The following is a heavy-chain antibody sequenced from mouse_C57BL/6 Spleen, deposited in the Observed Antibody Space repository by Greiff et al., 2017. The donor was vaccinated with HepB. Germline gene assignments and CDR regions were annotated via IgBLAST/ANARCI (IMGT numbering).Heavy chain of an antibody. CDR3: ASHYYGFDYAMDY. Sequence: EVKLMESGGGLVKPGGSLKLSCAASGFTFSDYGMHWVRQAPEKGLEWVAYISSGSSTIYYADTVKGRFTISRDNAKNTLFLQMTSLRSEDTAMYYCASHYYGFDYAMDYWGQGTSVTVSS. CDR2: ISSGSSTI. CDR1: GFTFSDYG. V-gene: IGHV5-17*01. D-gene: IGHD1-2*01. J-gene: IGHJ4*01.